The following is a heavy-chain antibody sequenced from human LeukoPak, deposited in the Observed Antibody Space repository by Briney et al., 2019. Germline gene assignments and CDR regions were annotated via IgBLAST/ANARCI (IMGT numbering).Heavy chain of an antibody. V-gene: IGHV3-66*01. CDR2: IYRGGAP. CDR3: AGASSNGVVIDATSFDL. Sequence: GGSLRLSCAVSGFIGSDGYMNWVRQAPGKGLEWLSVIYRGGAPYYADSVRGRFIIPRDSSKNTWHLQLNSLRAEDTAVYYCAGASSNGVVIDATSFDLWGQGTLVVVSS. J-gene: IGHJ4*02. D-gene: IGHD2-2*01. CDR1: GFIGSDGY.